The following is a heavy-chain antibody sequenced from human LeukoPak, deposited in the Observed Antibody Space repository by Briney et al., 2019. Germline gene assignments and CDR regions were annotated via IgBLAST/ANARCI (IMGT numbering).Heavy chain of an antibody. CDR3: ARSEVYSGSDSY. D-gene: IGHD1-26*01. Sequence: GGSLRLSCAASGFTFDDYAMHWVRHAPGKGLEWVSRINSDGSSTRYAESVKGRFPDSKDHPKNRLHRQVHSLRAEDRGVYYCARSEVYSGSDSYWGQGTLCTASS. J-gene: IGHJ4*02. CDR2: INSDGSST. CDR1: GFTFDDYA. V-gene: IGHV3-74*01.